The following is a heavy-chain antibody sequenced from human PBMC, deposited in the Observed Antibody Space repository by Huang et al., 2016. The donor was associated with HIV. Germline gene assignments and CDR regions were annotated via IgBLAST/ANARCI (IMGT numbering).Heavy chain of an antibody. V-gene: IGHV3-21*01. CDR1: GFSFDSFA. D-gene: IGHD3-10*01. CDR2: ITASCSFK. CDR3: VRENYGSGSTLHWFDP. J-gene: IGHJ5*02. Sequence: DVQLVESGGGRVKYGGSLRVSCAASGFSFDSFAMHWVRLASGNVLEWVAAITASCSFKDYAGSLTGRFTVSRDNAKNSLYLQMNSLRPEDTAVYYCVRENYGSGSTLHWFDPWGQGTLVTVSS.